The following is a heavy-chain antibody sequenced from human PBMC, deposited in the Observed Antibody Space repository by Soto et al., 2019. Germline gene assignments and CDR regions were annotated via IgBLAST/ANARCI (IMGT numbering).Heavy chain of an antibody. V-gene: IGHV4-31*03. CDR2: IYYSGST. Sequence: ASETLSLTCXVSGGSISSGGYYWSWIRQHPGKGLEWIGYIYYSGSTYYNPSLKSRVTISVDTSKNQFSLKLSSVTAADTAVYYCARVYPEKIYYDSSGYYFFDPWGQGTLVTVSS. CDR3: ARVYPEKIYYDSSGYYFFDP. CDR1: GGSISSGGYY. D-gene: IGHD3-22*01. J-gene: IGHJ5*02.